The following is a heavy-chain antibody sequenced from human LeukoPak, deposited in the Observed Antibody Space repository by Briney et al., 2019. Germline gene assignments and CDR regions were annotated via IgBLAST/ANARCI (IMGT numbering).Heavy chain of an antibody. CDR1: GYTFTSYY. CDR3: ARDLGVIAVAGTVGDDAFDI. CDR2: INPSGGST. Sequence: ASVTVSCTASGYTFTSYYMHWVRQAPGQGLEWMGIINPSGGSTSYAQKFQGGVTMTRDMSTCTVYMELRSLRSDDTAVYYCARDLGVIAVAGTVGDDAFDIWGQGTMVTVSS. V-gene: IGHV1-46*01. J-gene: IGHJ3*02. D-gene: IGHD6-19*01.